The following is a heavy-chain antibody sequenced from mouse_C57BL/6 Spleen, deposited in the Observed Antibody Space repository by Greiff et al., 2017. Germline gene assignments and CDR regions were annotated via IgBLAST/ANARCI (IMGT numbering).Heavy chain of an antibody. Sequence: QVQLKQPGAELVMPGASVKLSCKASGYTFTSYWMHWVKQRPGQGLEWIGEIDPSDSYTNYNQKFKGKSTLTVDKSSSTAYMQLSSLTSEDSAVYYCARYTSYWYFDVWGTGTTVTVSS. CDR1: GYTFTSYW. J-gene: IGHJ1*03. V-gene: IGHV1-69*01. D-gene: IGHD5-1-1*01. CDR2: IDPSDSYT. CDR3: ARYTSYWYFDV.